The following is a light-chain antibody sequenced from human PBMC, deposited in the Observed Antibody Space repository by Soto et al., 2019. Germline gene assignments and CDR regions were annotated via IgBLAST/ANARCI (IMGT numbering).Light chain of an antibody. CDR1: QGISNW. J-gene: IGKJ3*01. V-gene: IGKV1-12*01. CDR3: QQSSSFPLT. Sequence: DIQMTQSPSSVSASVGDRVTITCRASQGISNWLAWYQQKPGKAPKLLIYATSNLQSGVPSRFSGSGSGTDFTLTISSLQPEDFAAYYCQQSSSFPLTFGHGTKVDIK. CDR2: ATS.